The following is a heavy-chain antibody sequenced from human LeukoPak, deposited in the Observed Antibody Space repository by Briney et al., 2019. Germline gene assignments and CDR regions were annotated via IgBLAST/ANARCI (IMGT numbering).Heavy chain of an antibody. CDR3: AKDGVWFGEFHDAFDI. D-gene: IGHD3-10*01. J-gene: IGHJ3*02. V-gene: IGHV3-30*02. CDR1: GFTFSSYG. CDR2: IRYDGSNK. Sequence: GGSLRLSCAASGFTFSSYGMHWVRQAPGKGLEWVAFIRYDGSNKYYADSVKGRFIISRDNSKNTLYLQMNSLRAEDTAVYYCAKDGVWFGEFHDAFDIWGQGTTVTVSS.